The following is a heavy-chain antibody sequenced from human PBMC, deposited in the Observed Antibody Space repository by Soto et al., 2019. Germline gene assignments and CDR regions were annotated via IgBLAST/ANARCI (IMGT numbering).Heavy chain of an antibody. J-gene: IGHJ4*02. D-gene: IGHD2-2*02. Sequence: SVKVSCKASGGTFSSYAISWVRQAPGQGLEWMGGIIPIFGTANYAQKFQGRVTITADKSTSTAYMELSSLRSEDTAVYYCARGGGSCSTSCYTHLYYFDYWGQGTLVTVSS. CDR1: GGTFSSYA. CDR3: ARGGGSCSTSCYTHLYYFDY. V-gene: IGHV1-69*06. CDR2: IIPIFGTA.